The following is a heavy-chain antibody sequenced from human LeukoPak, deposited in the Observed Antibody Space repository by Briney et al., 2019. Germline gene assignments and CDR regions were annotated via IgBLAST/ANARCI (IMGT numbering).Heavy chain of an antibody. Sequence: MTSETLSLTCTVSGGSISSISYYWGWIRQPPGKGLEWIGSIYYSRSTYYNPSLKSRITISVDTSKNQFSLKLSSVTAADTAVYYCARRVSDPLKVDYWGQGTLVTVSS. V-gene: IGHV4-39*01. CDR2: IYYSRST. D-gene: IGHD3-22*01. J-gene: IGHJ4*02. CDR3: ARRVSDPLKVDY. CDR1: GGSISSISYY.